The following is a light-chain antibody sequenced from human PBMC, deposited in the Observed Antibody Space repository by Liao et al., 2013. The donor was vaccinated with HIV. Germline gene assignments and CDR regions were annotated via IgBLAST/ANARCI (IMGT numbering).Light chain of an antibody. CDR1: AFSRQY. Sequence: SYELTQPPSVSVSPGQTARITCSGDAFSRQYGYWYQQKPGQAPILVIYHDRDRPSGIPERFSGSHSGNTATLIISRVEAGDEADYYCQVWYSGSEQAVIFGGGTKLTVL. CDR2: HDR. V-gene: IGLV3-21*02. J-gene: IGLJ2*01. CDR3: QVWYSGSEQAVI.